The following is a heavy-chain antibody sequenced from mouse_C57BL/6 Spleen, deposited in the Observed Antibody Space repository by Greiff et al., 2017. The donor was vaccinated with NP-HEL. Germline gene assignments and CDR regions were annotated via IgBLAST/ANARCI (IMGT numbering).Heavy chain of an antibody. CDR1: GYTFTSYW. V-gene: IGHV1-55*01. CDR2: IYPGSGST. CDR3: ARSIGPYYYAMDY. Sequence: QVQLQQPGAELVKPGASVKMSCKASGYTFTSYWITWVKQRPGQGLEWIGDIYPGSGSTNYNEKFKSKATLTVDTSSSTAYMQLSSLTSEDSAVYDCARSIGPYYYAMDYWGQGTSVTVSS. J-gene: IGHJ4*01.